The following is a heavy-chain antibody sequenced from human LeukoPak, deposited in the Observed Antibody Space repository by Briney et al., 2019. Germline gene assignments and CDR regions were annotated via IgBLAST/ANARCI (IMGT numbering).Heavy chain of an antibody. D-gene: IGHD4/OR15-4a*01. CDR1: GFTFSSYW. CDR2: IKQDGTDK. V-gene: IGHV3-7*01. J-gene: IGHJ4*02. Sequence: GGSLRLSCAASGFTFSSYWMTWVRQAPGKGLEWVANIKQDGTDKYYVDSVKGRFTISRDNAKNSLFLQLGSLRADDTAVYYCARASMGGRDYHLDSWGQGTLVTVSS. CDR3: ARASMGGRDYHLDS.